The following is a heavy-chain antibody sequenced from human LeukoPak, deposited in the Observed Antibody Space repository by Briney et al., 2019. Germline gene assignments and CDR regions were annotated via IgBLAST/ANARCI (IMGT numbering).Heavy chain of an antibody. V-gene: IGHV3-49*04. D-gene: IGHD5-12*01. CDR3: TRLAGSGHDRFDF. CDR2: IRTKDFGATT. CDR1: GFTFGDYA. J-gene: IGHJ4*02. Sequence: GRSLRLSCSASGFTFGDYAMGWVRQAPGKGLEWLGFIRTKDFGATTQYPASVKGRFSISRDDSKRVVYLQMNSLNIEDTAVFYCTRLAGSGHDRFDFWGQGTLVTVPS.